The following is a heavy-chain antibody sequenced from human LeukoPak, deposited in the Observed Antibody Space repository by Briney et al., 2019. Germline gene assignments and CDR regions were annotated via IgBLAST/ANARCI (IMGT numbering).Heavy chain of an antibody. J-gene: IGHJ5*02. Sequence: SETLSLTCTVSGGSISSYYWSWLRQPPGKGLEWIGCIYYSGSTNYNPSLTSRVTISVDTSKNQFSLKLSSVTAADTAVYYCARDLDSSGWYWFDPWGQGTLVTVSS. CDR2: IYYSGST. V-gene: IGHV4-59*12. CDR1: GGSISSYY. CDR3: ARDLDSSGWYWFDP. D-gene: IGHD6-19*01.